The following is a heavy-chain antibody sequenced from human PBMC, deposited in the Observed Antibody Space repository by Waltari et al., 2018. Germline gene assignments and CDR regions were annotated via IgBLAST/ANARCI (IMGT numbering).Heavy chain of an antibody. CDR1: GFTFEDFG. D-gene: IGHD5-18*01. CDR2: IHWKDGSA. J-gene: IGHJ4*02. CDR3: TRRYTYGLGAY. V-gene: IGHV3-20*04. Sequence: RLSCAASGFTFEDFGMSWVRQAPGKGLVWISGIHWKDGSAGYADSVKGRFTIAGDNAKNSLYLQMNSLRAEDTALYYCTRRYTYGLGAYWGQGTLVTVSS.